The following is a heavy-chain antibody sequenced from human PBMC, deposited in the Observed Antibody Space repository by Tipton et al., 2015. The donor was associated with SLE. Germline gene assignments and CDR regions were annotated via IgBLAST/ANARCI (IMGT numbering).Heavy chain of an antibody. J-gene: IGHJ3*02. CDR3: ARLQFTIFGEAFDI. Sequence: TLSLTCTVSGGSISSHYWSWIRQIPERGLEWIGEINDRGSTNYNPSLKSRVTMSVDTSKNQFSLKVTSVTAADTAVYYCARLQFTIFGEAFDIWGQGTMVTVSS. CDR2: INDRGST. CDR1: GGSISSHY. V-gene: IGHV4-34*01. D-gene: IGHD3-3*01.